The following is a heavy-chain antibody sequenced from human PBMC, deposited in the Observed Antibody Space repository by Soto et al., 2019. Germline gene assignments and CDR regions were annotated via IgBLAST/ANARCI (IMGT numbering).Heavy chain of an antibody. CDR3: ARVAVSRGSYFHGMDV. Sequence: PSETLSLTCFFSGVSITSGGFHWSWIRQYPGKGLECIGYIHYSGTTHYSPSLKGRMSISVDTPKSQFSLRLASVTAADTAVYFCARVAVSRGSYFHGMDVWGQGTTVTVSS. J-gene: IGHJ6*02. CDR1: GVSITSGGFH. D-gene: IGHD1-26*01. CDR2: IHYSGTT. V-gene: IGHV4-31*03.